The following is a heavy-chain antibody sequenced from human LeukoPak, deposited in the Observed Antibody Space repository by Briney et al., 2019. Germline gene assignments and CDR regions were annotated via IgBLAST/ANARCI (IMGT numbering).Heavy chain of an antibody. V-gene: IGHV1-18*01. CDR3: ARVSDYGGNSEKVDY. CDR1: GYTFISYG. D-gene: IGHD4-23*01. Sequence: AAVNDSCMASGYTFISYGISWVRQAPGKGLEWMGWISAYNGNTNYVQKLQGRVTMPTDTSTSTVYRELRSLRSDDTAVYYCARVSDYGGNSEKVDYGGQGTLVTVSS. CDR2: ISAYNGNT. J-gene: IGHJ4*02.